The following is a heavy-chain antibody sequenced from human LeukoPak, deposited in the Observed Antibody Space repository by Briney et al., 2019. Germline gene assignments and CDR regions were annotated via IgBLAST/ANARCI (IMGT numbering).Heavy chain of an antibody. CDR3: ARADYDFWSGYSVWYFDL. V-gene: IGHV4-59*11. CDR2: MFYSGHT. CDR1: GGSMTNHY. J-gene: IGHJ2*01. D-gene: IGHD3-3*01. Sequence: SETLSLTCTVSGGSMTNHYWSWIRQPPGKGLEWMGFMFYSGHTDYNPSLKSRVTISVDTSKNQFSLKLSSVTAADTAVYYCARADYDFWSGYSVWYFDLWGRGTLVTVSS.